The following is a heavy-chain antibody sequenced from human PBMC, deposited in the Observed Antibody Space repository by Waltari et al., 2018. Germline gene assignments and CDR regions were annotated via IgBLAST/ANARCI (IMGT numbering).Heavy chain of an antibody. Sequence: QVHLVQSGAEVRRPGSSVKVSCEASGGRFGTYAITWVRQAPGQGLEWIEGIIPIFGKPNYAQKFQDRVKVAADELTRTAFMELSSLRPDDTAVYYCAKRIVGGPFDVWGQGTMVIVSS. CDR2: IIPIFGKP. CDR1: GGRFGTYA. J-gene: IGHJ3*01. CDR3: AKRIVGGPFDV. V-gene: IGHV1-69*12. D-gene: IGHD1-26*01.